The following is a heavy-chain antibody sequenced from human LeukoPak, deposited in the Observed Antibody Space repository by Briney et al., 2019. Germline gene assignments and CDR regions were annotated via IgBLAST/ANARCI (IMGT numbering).Heavy chain of an antibody. CDR3: ARGRPKCTGITFGGVAFDY. Sequence: SETLSLTCAVYGGSFSGYYWSWIRQPPGKGLEWIGEINHSGSTNYNPSLKSRVTISVDTSKNQFSLKLSSVTAADTAVYYCARGRPKCTGITFGGVAFDYWGQGTLVTVSS. CDR1: GGSFSGYY. CDR2: INHSGST. J-gene: IGHJ4*02. V-gene: IGHV4-34*01. D-gene: IGHD3-16*01.